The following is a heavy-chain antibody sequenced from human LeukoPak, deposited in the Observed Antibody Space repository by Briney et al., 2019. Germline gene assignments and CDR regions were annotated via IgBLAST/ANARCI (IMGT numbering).Heavy chain of an antibody. CDR2: IYYTGDT. CDR3: ASRKLENDY. V-gene: IGHV4-59*02. Sequence: PSETLSLTCTVSGGSVSDYYWSWMRQSPGKGLEWIGYIYYTGDTNYNPSLKSRVTMSAGTSKNQFSLKLTSVTAADTAVYYCASRKLENDYWGQGTLVTVSS. D-gene: IGHD1-1*01. J-gene: IGHJ4*02. CDR1: GGSVSDYY.